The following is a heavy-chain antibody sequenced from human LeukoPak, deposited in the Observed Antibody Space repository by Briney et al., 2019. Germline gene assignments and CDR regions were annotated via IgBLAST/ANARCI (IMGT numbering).Heavy chain of an antibody. Sequence: ASVKVSCKASGGTFSSYAISWVRQAPGQGLEWMGGINPNIGATNYAQKFQGRVTITADESTSTAYMELSSLRSEDTAVYYCARLSTSGVANDYWGQGTLVSVSS. J-gene: IGHJ4*02. CDR1: GGTFSSYA. D-gene: IGHD3-10*01. V-gene: IGHV1-69*13. CDR3: ARLSTSGVANDY. CDR2: INPNIGAT.